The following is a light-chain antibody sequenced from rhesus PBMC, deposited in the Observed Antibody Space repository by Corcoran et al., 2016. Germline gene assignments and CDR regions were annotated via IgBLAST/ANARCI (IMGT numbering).Light chain of an antibody. J-gene: IGKJ1*01. Sequence: EIVMTQSPATLSLSPGERATLSCRASQSVRSYLAWYQQKPGQAPRPLLYDASSRATGIPDRFSGRGSGTDFTLTISSLEPEDFAVYYCQETSNLWTFGQGTKVEIK. CDR2: DAS. CDR1: QSVRSY. CDR3: QETSNLWT. V-gene: IGKV3-31*02.